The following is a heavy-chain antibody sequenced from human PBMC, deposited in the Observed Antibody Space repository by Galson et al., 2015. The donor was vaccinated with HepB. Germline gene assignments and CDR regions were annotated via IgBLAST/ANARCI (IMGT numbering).Heavy chain of an antibody. CDR2: IIPIFGTP. J-gene: IGHJ6*02. CDR1: GGTFSTYA. Sequence: SVKVSCKASGGTFSTYAINWVRQAPGQGLEWIGGIIPIFGTPVYAQKFQGRVTMTADESTTTANMELSSLTSEDTAVYYCARDQGDYYDTSGPGGGMDVWGQGTTVTVSS. D-gene: IGHD3-22*01. CDR3: ARDQGDYYDTSGPGGGMDV. V-gene: IGHV1-69*13.